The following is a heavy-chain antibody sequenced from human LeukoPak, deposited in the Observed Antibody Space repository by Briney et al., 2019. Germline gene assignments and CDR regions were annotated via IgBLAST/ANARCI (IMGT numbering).Heavy chain of an antibody. Sequence: GGSLRLSCAAPGFTFDDYAMHWVRQAPGKGLEWVSGISWNSGSIGYADSVKGRFTISRDNAKNSLYLQMNSLRAEDTALYYCAKDIWRFLESSGSHHYYYYYGMDVWGQGTTVTVSS. CDR3: AKDIWRFLESSGSHHYYYYYGMDV. D-gene: IGHD3-3*01. V-gene: IGHV3-9*01. J-gene: IGHJ6*02. CDR2: ISWNSGSI. CDR1: GFTFDDYA.